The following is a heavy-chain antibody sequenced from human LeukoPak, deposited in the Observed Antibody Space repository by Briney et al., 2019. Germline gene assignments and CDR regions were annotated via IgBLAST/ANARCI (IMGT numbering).Heavy chain of an antibody. CDR2: ISGSGGST. CDR1: GFTFSSYA. J-gene: IGHJ4*02. V-gene: IGHV3-23*01. Sequence: GGSLRLSCAASGFTFSSYAMSWVRQAPGKGLEWVSAISGSGGSTYYADSVKGRFTISRDNSKNTLYLQMNSLRAEDTAVYYCAKDTDYYDSRGYFGRWGQGTLVTVSS. D-gene: IGHD3-22*01. CDR3: AKDTDYYDSRGYFGR.